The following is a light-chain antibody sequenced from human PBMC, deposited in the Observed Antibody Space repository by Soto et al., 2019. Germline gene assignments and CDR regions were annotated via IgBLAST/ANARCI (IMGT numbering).Light chain of an antibody. J-gene: IGKJ1*01. Sequence: DIQMTQSPSSLSASVGDRVTITCRASQGIRKYVAWYQQKPGKVPKLLIYAASTLQSGVPSRFSGSGSGTDFTLTISSLQTEDVATYYCQKYDSAPWAFGQGTKVEIK. CDR3: QKYDSAPWA. CDR1: QGIRKY. CDR2: AAS. V-gene: IGKV1-27*01.